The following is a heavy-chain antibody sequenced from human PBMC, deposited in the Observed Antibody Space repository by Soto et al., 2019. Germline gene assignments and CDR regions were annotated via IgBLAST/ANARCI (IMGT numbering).Heavy chain of an antibody. D-gene: IGHD5-18*01. CDR3: ARQVEDGYSFGYHY. CDR2: IYPGDSDT. J-gene: IGHJ4*02. Sequence: PGASLKISCKGSEYSFASYWIGWVRQMPGKGLEWMGIIYPGDSDTRYSPSFQGQVTISADNSISTAYLQWSSLKASDTAIYYCARQVEDGYSFGYHYWGQGTPVTVSS. CDR1: EYSFASYW. V-gene: IGHV5-51*01.